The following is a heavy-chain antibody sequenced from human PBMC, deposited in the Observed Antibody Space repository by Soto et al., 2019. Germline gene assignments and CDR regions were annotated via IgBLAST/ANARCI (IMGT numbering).Heavy chain of an antibody. Sequence: SETLSLTCTVSGGSISSYYWSWIRQPPGKGLEWIGYIYYSGSTNYNPSLKSRVTISVDTSKNQFSLKLSSVTAADTAVYYCARRRSRYDSWSGYYSADYYYYYMDVWGKGTTVTVSS. D-gene: IGHD3-3*01. CDR2: IYYSGST. CDR3: ARRRSRYDSWSGYYSADYYYYYMDV. J-gene: IGHJ6*03. CDR1: GGSISSYY. V-gene: IGHV4-59*08.